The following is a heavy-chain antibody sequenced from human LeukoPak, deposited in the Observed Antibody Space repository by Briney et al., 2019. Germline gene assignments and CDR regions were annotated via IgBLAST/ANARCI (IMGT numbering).Heavy chain of an antibody. CDR1: GGTFSSYA. V-gene: IGHV1-69*04. CDR2: IIPILGMA. CDR3: ARRGYSYGYYYFDY. J-gene: IGHJ4*02. Sequence: SVKVSCKASGGTFSSYAISWVRQAPGQGLEWMGRIIPILGMANYAQKFQGRVTITADKSTSTAYMELSSLRSEDTAVYYCARRGYSYGYYYFDYWGQGTLVTVSS. D-gene: IGHD5-18*01.